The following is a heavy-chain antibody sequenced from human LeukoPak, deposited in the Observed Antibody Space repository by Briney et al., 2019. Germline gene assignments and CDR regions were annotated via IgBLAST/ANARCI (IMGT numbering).Heavy chain of an antibody. CDR2: IKQDGSEK. J-gene: IGHJ4*02. CDR3: ARDRNTDFWSGYYTNYCDY. Sequence: PGRSLRLSCAASGFTLSTYWMNWVRQAPGKGLEWVATIKQDGSEKYYVDSVKGRFTISRDNAKNSLYLQMNSLRAEDTAVYYCARDRNTDFWSGYYTNYCDYWGQGTLVTVSS. CDR1: GFTLSTYW. D-gene: IGHD3-3*01. V-gene: IGHV3-7*01.